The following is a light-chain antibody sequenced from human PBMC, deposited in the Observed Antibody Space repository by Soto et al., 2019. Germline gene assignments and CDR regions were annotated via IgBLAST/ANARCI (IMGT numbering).Light chain of an antibody. J-gene: IGLJ1*01. V-gene: IGLV2-8*01. Sequence: QSVLAQPPSASGSPGQSVTISCTGTSSDVGDSYVSWYQQHLGKAPKLIIYEVTLRPSGVPDRFSGSKSGNTASLTVSGLQADDEADYYCSAYAGSNTFVFGTGTKVTVL. CDR2: EVT. CDR1: SSDVGDSY. CDR3: SAYAGSNTFV.